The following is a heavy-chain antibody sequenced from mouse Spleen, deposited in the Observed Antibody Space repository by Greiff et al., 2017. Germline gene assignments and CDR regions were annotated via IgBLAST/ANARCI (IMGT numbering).Heavy chain of an antibody. V-gene: IGHV5-17*01. CDR3: ARDGSGAWFAY. CDR2: ISSGSSTI. J-gene: IGHJ3*01. D-gene: IGHD1-1*01. Sequence: EVKLMESGGGLVKPGGSLKLSCAASGFTFSDYGMHWVRQAPEKGLEWVAYISSGSSTIYYADTVKGRFTISRYNAKNTLFLQMTSLRSEDTAMYYCARDGSGAWFAYWGQGTLVTVSA. CDR1: GFTFSDYG.